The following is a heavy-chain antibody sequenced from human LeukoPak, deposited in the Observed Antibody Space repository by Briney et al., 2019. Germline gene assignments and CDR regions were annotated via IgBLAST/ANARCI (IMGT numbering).Heavy chain of an antibody. D-gene: IGHD3-10*01. Sequence: QPGGSLRLSCAASGFIFSTYAMHWVRQAPGKGLEWVALTSHDGSNKYYADSVKGRFTISRDNSKNTLYLHMNSLRAEDTAVYYCARPTLSYGSGSHYARAYYGLDVWGQGTTVTVSS. CDR3: ARPTLSYGSGSHYARAYYGLDV. CDR1: GFIFSTYA. CDR2: TSHDGSNK. V-gene: IGHV3-30*04. J-gene: IGHJ6*01.